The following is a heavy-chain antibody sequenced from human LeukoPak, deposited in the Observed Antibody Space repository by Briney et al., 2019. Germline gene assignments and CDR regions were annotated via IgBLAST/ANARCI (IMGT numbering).Heavy chain of an antibody. V-gene: IGHV4-59*01. CDR2: IYYSGST. Sequence: SETLSLTXTVSGGSISSYYWSWLRQPPGKGLEWIGYIYYSGSTNYNPSLKSRVTISVDTSKNQFSLKLSSVTAADTAVYYCARVPTDYYMDVWGKGTTVTVSS. CDR1: GGSISSYY. J-gene: IGHJ6*03. CDR3: ARVPTDYYMDV. D-gene: IGHD1-26*01.